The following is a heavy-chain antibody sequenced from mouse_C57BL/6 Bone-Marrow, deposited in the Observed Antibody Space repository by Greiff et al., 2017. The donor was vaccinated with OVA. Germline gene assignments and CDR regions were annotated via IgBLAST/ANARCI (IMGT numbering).Heavy chain of an antibody. CDR1: GYSITSGYY. CDR2: ISYDGSN. D-gene: IGHD1-1*01. J-gene: IGHJ1*03. V-gene: IGHV3-6*01. Sequence: EVQLQESGPGLVKPSQSLSLTCSVTGYSITSGYYWNWIRQFPGNKLEWMGYISYDGSNNYNPSLKNRISITRDTSKNQFFLKLNSVTTEDTATYYCARGYYGSSPLWWYFDVWGTGTTVTVSS. CDR3: ARGYYGSSPLWWYFDV.